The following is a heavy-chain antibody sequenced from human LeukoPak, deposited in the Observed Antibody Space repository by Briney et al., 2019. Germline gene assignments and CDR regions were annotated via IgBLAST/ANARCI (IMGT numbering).Heavy chain of an antibody. J-gene: IGHJ4*02. V-gene: IGHV4-39*01. CDR3: ARVRKMTAIPAFGTFDY. D-gene: IGHD2-21*02. Sequence: PSETLSLTCTVSGGSISSSSYYWGWIRQPPGKGLEWIGSIYYSGSTYYNPSLKSRVTISVDTSKHQFSLKLSSVTAADTAVYYCARVRKMTAIPAFGTFDYWGQGNLVTASS. CDR1: GGSISSSSYY. CDR2: IYYSGST.